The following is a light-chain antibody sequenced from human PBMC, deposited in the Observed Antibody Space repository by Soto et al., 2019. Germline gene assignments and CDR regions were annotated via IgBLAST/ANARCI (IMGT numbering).Light chain of an antibody. CDR2: RAS. CDR3: QQYNNWPTWT. CDR1: QSVSNN. Sequence: EVVVTQSPATLSVSPGESATLSCRASQSVSNNLAWYQQRPGQAPTLLIYRASERATGVPDRFSGRGSGTEFTLTISSLQSEDFGVYFCQQYNNWPTWTSGQGTKVDIQ. V-gene: IGKV3-15*01. J-gene: IGKJ1*01.